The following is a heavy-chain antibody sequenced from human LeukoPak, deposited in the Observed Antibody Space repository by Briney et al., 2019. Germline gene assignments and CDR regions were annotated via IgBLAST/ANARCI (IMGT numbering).Heavy chain of an antibody. D-gene: IGHD1-14*01. CDR2: ISRSSSFI. J-gene: IGHJ6*04. Sequence: GGSLRLSCAASGFTLSSYSMNWVRQAPGKGLEWVSSISRSSSFIYYAESVKGRFTISTENAKNPLYLQMKSLRAEDTALYYFARNNPPGSYRMDVWGKGTTVTVSS. CDR1: GFTLSSYS. V-gene: IGHV3-21*04. CDR3: ARNNPPGSYRMDV.